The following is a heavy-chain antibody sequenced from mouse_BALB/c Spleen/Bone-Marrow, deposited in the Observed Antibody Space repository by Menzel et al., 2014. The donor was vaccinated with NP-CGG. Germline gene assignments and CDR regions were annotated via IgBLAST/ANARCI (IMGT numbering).Heavy chain of an antibody. D-gene: IGHD2-1*01. CDR2: ISGGGSYT. V-gene: IGHV5-9-2*01. Sequence: EVQGVESGGGLVKPGGSLKLSCAASGFTFSSYGMSWVRQTPEKRLEWVATISGGGSYTCYPDSVKGRFTISRDNAKNNLYLQMGSLRSEDTALYYCARQNGNYGYYYAMDYWGQGTSVTVSS. CDR1: GFTFSSYG. CDR3: ARQNGNYGYYYAMDY. J-gene: IGHJ4*01.